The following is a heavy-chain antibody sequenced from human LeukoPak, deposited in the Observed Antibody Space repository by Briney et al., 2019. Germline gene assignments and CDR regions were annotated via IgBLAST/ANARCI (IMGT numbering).Heavy chain of an antibody. CDR1: GFALRDFY. Sequence: GGSLRLSCAASGFALRDFYMTWIRQAPGKGLEWLSYIGPSGTIVNYADSVMGRFTVSRDNAENSLYLQMNSLRAEDTAVYYCTRDPRLCDYWGQGTLVNVSS. V-gene: IGHV3-11*01. CDR3: TRDPRLCDY. CDR2: IGPSGTIV. J-gene: IGHJ4*02.